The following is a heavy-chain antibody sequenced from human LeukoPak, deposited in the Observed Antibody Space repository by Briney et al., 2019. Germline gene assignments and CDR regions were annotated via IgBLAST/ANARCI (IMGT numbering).Heavy chain of an antibody. CDR1: ADSISSYY. J-gene: IGHJ5*02. D-gene: IGHD6-19*01. V-gene: IGHV4-59*08. Sequence: SESLSLTCSVSADSISSYYWSWIRQPPGKGLECIGYVYYRGNTKYNPSLKSRVTIEVDTSKNQFSLNLTSVTAADTAVYYCARHVRGSVASPWFDPWGQGALVTVSS. CDR3: ARHVRGSVASPWFDP. CDR2: VYYRGNT.